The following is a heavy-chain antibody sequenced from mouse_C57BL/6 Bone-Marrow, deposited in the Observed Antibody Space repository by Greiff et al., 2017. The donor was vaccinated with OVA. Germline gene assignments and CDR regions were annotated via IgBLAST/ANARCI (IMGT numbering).Heavy chain of an antibody. D-gene: IGHD1-1*01. J-gene: IGHJ2*01. CDR3: ASVPPTVVAERGCDY. V-gene: IGHV14-2*01. Sequence: VQLQQSGAELVKPGASLKLSCTASGFNIKDYYMHWVKQRTEQGLEWIGRIDPEDGETKYAPKFQGKATITADTSSNTAYLQLSSLTAEDTAVYYCASVPPTVVAERGCDYWGQGTTLTVSS. CDR2: IDPEDGET. CDR1: GFNIKDYY.